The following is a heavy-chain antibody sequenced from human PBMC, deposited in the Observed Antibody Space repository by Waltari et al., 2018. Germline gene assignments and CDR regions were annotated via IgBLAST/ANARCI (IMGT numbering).Heavy chain of an antibody. CDR2: ISGSGGTT. Sequence: EVQLLESGGGLVQPGGSLRLSCEASGFTFSSYAMTWVRQAPGKVLECVSAISGSGGTTYYADAVKGRFTISRDNSNNTLCLQMNSLRLEDTAIYYCAKNPFYYDASGYGLTDWGQGILVTVSS. D-gene: IGHD3-22*01. CDR1: GFTFSSYA. V-gene: IGHV3-23*01. J-gene: IGHJ4*02. CDR3: AKNPFYYDASGYGLTD.